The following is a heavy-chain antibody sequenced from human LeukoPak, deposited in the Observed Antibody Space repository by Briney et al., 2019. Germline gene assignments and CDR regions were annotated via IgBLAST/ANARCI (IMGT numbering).Heavy chain of an antibody. D-gene: IGHD5-18*01. V-gene: IGHV3-74*01. CDR2: INSDGSWT. CDR3: AKGSAAQLWLLFDS. J-gene: IGHJ4*02. Sequence: GGSLRLSCAASGNYWMHWVRQAPGKGLVWVSHINSDGSWTSYADSVKGRFTISRDNSKNTLYLQMNSLRAEDTAVYYCAKGSAAQLWLLFDSWGQGTLVTVSS. CDR1: GNYW.